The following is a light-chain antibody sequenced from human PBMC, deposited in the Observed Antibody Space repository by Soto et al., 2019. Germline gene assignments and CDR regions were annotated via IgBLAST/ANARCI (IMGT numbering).Light chain of an antibody. CDR3: NSYTSSNTFV. Sequence: QSALTQPASVSGSPGQSITISCTGTSSDVGGYSYVSWYQQYPGKAPKLLMYVVDNRPSGVSSRFSGSKSGNTASLTISGLQSEDEAEYYCNSYTSSNTFVFGTGTKLTVL. CDR1: SSDVGGYSY. V-gene: IGLV2-14*01. CDR2: VVD. J-gene: IGLJ1*01.